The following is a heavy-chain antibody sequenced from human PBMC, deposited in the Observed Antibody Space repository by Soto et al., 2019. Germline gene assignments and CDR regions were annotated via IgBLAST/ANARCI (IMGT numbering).Heavy chain of an antibody. CDR2: ISYDGSNK. CDR3: ARGTVDAPNDAFDI. D-gene: IGHD4-4*01. Sequence: QVQLVESGGGVVQPGRSLRLSCAASGFTFSSYAMHWVRQAPGKGLEWVAVISYDGSNKYYADSVKGRFTISRDNSKNTLYLQMNSLRAEATAVYYCARGTVDAPNDAFDIWGQGTMVTVSS. V-gene: IGHV3-30-3*01. J-gene: IGHJ3*02. CDR1: GFTFSSYA.